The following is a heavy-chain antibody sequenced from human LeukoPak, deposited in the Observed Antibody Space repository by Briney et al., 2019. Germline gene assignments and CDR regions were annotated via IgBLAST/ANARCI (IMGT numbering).Heavy chain of an antibody. CDR3: ARAPSEIGGYYPEYFRH. CDR2: IKSDGST. CDR1: GFTFSSYW. J-gene: IGHJ1*01. Sequence: GGSLRLSCAASGFTFSSYWMHWVRQAPGKGLVWVSRIKSDGSTSYADSVKGRFTISRDNAKNTVSLQMNSLRTEDTGVYYCARAPSEIGGYYPEYFRHWGQGTLVTVSS. D-gene: IGHD3-22*01. V-gene: IGHV3-74*01.